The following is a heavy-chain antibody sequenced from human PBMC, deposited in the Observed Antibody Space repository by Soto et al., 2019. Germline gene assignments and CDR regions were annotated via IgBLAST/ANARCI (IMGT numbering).Heavy chain of an antibody. CDR1: GYSFTSYW. Sequence: GESLKISCKGSGYSFTSYWIGWVRQMPGKGLEWMGIIYPGDSDTRYSPSFQGQVTISADKSISTAYLQWSSLKASDTAMYYCARLPYYDFWSGYYLFDYWGQGTLVTVSS. CDR3: ARLPYYDFWSGYYLFDY. J-gene: IGHJ4*02. V-gene: IGHV5-51*01. CDR2: IYPGDSDT. D-gene: IGHD3-3*01.